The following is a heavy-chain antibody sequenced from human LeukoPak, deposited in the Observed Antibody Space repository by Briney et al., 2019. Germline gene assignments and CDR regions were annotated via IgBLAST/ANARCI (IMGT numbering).Heavy chain of an antibody. CDR1: RGTFSSYA. CDR2: IIPIFGTA. V-gene: IGHV1-69*13. CDR3: ERAQLRNYYDSSGYYPYDAFDN. Sequence: SVKVPCKASRGTFSSYAISWVRQAPGQGLEWMGGIIPIFGTANYAQKFQGRVTITADESTSTAYMELSSLRSEDTAVYHCERAQLRNYYDSSGYYPYDAFDNWGQGTMVTVSS. D-gene: IGHD3-22*01. J-gene: IGHJ3*02.